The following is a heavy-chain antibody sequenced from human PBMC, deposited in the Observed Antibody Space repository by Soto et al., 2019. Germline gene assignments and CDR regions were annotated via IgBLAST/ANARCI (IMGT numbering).Heavy chain of an antibody. J-gene: IGHJ6*02. CDR3: ARDLGAYSSSGRYYYGMDG. V-gene: IGHV3-30-3*01. Sequence: QVQLVEPGGGVVQPGRSLRLSCAASGFTFSSYARHWVRQAPGKGLEWVAVISYDGSNTYYADSVKGRFTISRDNSKNTLYLQMNGLRAEDTAVYYCARDLGAYSSSGRYYYGMDGWGQGTTVTVSS. CDR1: GFTFSSYA. D-gene: IGHD6-13*01. CDR2: ISYDGSNT.